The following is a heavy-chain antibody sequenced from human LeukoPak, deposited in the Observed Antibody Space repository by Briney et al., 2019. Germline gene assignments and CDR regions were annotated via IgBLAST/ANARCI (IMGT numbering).Heavy chain of an antibody. CDR3: ARDRLPSSYRGLDP. CDR1: GFTFSNYY. V-gene: IGHV3-7*03. J-gene: IGHJ5*02. CDR2: MNQDGSQR. D-gene: IGHD6-13*01. Sequence: GGSLRLSXAASGFTFSNYYMSWVRQAPGKGLEWVANMNQDGSQRYYVDSVKGRFTISRDNAKNSLYLQMNSLRVEDTAVYFCARDRLPSSYRGLDPWGQGTPVIVSS.